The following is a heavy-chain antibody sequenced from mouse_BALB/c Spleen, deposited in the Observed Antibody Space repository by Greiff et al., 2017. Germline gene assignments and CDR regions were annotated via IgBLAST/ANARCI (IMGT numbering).Heavy chain of an antibody. CDR1: GFTFSSYG. Sequence: EVQRVESGGDLVKPGGSLKLSCAASGFTFSSYGMSWVRQTPDKRLEWVATISSGGSYTYYPDSVKGRFTISRDNAKNTLYLQMSSLKSEDTAMYYCARAPVYSYAMDYWGQGTSVTVSS. V-gene: IGHV5-6*01. CDR2: ISSGGSYT. J-gene: IGHJ4*01. D-gene: IGHD2-1*01. CDR3: ARAPVYSYAMDY.